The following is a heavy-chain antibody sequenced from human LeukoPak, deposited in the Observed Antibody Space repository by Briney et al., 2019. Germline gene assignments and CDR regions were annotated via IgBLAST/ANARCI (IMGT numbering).Heavy chain of an antibody. V-gene: IGHV3-33*01. CDR2: IWYDGSNK. Sequence: PGGSQRLSCAASGFTFSSYGMHWVRRAPGKGLEWVAVIWYDGSNKYYADSVKGRFTISRDNSKNTLYLQMNSLRSEDTAIYYCARDRSYFGGTRGLDSWGQGTLVTVSS. CDR1: GFTFSSYG. CDR3: ARDRSYFGGTRGLDS. D-gene: IGHD3-16*01. J-gene: IGHJ4*02.